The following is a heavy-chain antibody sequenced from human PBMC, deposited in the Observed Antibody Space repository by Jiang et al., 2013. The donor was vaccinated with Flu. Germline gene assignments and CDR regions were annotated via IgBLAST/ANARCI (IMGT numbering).Heavy chain of an antibody. CDR2: IWYDGSNK. D-gene: IGHD6-13*01. V-gene: IGHV3-33*01. Sequence: VQLVESGGGVVQPGRSLRLSCAASGFTFSSYGMHWVRQAPGKGLEWVAVIWYDGSNKYYADSVKGRFTISRDNSKNTLYLQMNSLRAEDTAVYYCARDGTQLVLGAFDIWGQGTMVTVSS. CDR1: GFTFSSYG. CDR3: ARDGTQLVLGAFDI. J-gene: IGHJ3*02.